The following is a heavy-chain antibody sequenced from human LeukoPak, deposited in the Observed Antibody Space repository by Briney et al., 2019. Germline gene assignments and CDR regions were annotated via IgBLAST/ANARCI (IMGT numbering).Heavy chain of an antibody. CDR3: ARVFDFWSGYHDY. CDR2: ISSSSSYI. D-gene: IGHD3-3*01. V-gene: IGHV3-21*01. CDR1: GFTFSSYS. Sequence: GGSLRLSCAASGFTFSSYSMNWVRQAPGKGLEWVSSISSSSSYIYYADSVKGRFTISRDNAKNSLYLQMNSLRAEDTAVYYCARVFDFWSGYHDYWGLGTLVTVSS. J-gene: IGHJ4*02.